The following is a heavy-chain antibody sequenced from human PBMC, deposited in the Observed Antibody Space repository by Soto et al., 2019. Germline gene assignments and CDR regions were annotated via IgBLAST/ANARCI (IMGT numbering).Heavy chain of an antibody. J-gene: IGHJ6*02. V-gene: IGHV5-51*01. CDR3: ARSRFGCYGLDCDVLYF. D-gene: IGHD3-16*01. Sequence: GESLKISSKGSGYRFASYWIAWVRQMPGKGLEWMGIIYPGDSDSRYSPSFQGQVTISADKSISTAYLQWNSLKASDTAIYYCARSRFGCYGLDCDVLYFCAQGTTV. CDR1: GYRFASYW. CDR2: IYPGDSDS.